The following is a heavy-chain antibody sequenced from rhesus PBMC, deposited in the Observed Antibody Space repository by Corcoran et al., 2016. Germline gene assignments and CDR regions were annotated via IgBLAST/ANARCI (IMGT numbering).Heavy chain of an antibody. CDR2: IYLDDEK. V-gene: IGHV2-174*01. CDR3: ARRPGDSSGWSPYGLDS. D-gene: IGHD6S26*01. Sequence: QVTLKASGPALVQSTQPLTLTCSFSGFSHTTTGVGVGWIRQPQGKALEWLALIYLDDEKRYSTSLKNRLTIFKDTSNNQVVLIMTNMDPVDTATYYCARRPGDSSGWSPYGLDSWGQGVGVTVSS. J-gene: IGHJ6*01. CDR1: GFSHTTTGVG.